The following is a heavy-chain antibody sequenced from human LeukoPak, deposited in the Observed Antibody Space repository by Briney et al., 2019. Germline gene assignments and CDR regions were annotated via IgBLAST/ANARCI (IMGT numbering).Heavy chain of an antibody. CDR3: ARSEYSGYDYWSYYYGMDV. J-gene: IGHJ6*02. V-gene: IGHV4-31*03. CDR2: IYYSGST. Sequence: SETLSLTCTVSGGSISSGGYYWRWIRQHPGKGLEWIGYIYYSGSTYYNPSLKSRVTISVDTSKNQFSLKLSSVTAADTAVYYCARSEYSGYDYWSYYYGMDVWGQGTTVTVSS. D-gene: IGHD5-12*01. CDR1: GGSISSGGYY.